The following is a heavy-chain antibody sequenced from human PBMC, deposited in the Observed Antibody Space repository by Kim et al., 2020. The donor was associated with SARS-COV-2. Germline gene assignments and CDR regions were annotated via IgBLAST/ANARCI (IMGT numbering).Heavy chain of an antibody. CDR1: GGSFSGYY. J-gene: IGHJ6*02. V-gene: IGHV4-34*01. CDR3: ARGQLWLLYYYYGMDV. Sequence: SETLSLTCAVYGGSFSGYYWSWIRQPPGKGLEWIGEINHSGSTNYNPSLKSRVTISVDTSKNQFSLKLSSVTAADTAVYYCARGQLWLLYYYYGMDVWGQGTTVTVSS. D-gene: IGHD5-18*01. CDR2: INHSGST.